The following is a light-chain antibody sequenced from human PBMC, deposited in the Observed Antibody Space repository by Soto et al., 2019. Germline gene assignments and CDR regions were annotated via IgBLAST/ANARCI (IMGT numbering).Light chain of an antibody. CDR3: QSYDSSLSAVV. V-gene: IGLV1-40*01. CDR2: GNS. J-gene: IGLJ2*01. CDR1: SSNIGAGYD. Sequence: QSVLTQPPSVSGAPGQRVTISCTGSSSNIGAGYDVHWYQQLPGTAPKLLIYGNSNRPSGVPDRFSGSKSGTSASLAITGLQAADEADYYCQSYDSSLSAVVFGGGTKLTAL.